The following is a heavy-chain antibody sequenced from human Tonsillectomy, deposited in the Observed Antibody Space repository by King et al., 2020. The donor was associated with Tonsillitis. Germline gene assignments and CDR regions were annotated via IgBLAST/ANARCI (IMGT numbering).Heavy chain of an antibody. J-gene: IGHJ4*02. CDR2: IYWNDEK. CDR3: AHSSGWVFDY. Sequence: TLKESGPTMVKPTQTLTLTCTFSGFSLSTSAGGVGWIRQPPGKALEWLAFIYWNDEKHYRPSLESRFTITKDTAKNQMFLTMTNMDAVDTGTYYCAHSSGWVFDYWGQGTLITVSS. V-gene: IGHV2-5*01. CDR1: GFSLSTSAGG. D-gene: IGHD6-19*01.